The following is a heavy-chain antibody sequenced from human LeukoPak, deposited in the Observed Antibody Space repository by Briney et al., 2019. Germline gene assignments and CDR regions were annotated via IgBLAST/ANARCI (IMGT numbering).Heavy chain of an antibody. Sequence: SETLSLTCTVSGGSISSYYWSWIRQPPGKGLEWIGYIYCSGSTNYNPSLKSRVTISVDTSKNQFSLKLSSVTAADTAVYYCARLDDYGDYSNWFDPWGQGTLVTVSS. J-gene: IGHJ5*02. CDR2: IYCSGST. V-gene: IGHV4-59*08. CDR1: GGSISSYY. D-gene: IGHD4-17*01. CDR3: ARLDDYGDYSNWFDP.